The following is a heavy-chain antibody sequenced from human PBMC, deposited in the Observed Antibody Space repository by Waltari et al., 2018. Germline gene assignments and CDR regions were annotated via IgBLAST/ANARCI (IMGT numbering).Heavy chain of an antibody. V-gene: IGHV4-31*03. CDR1: GGSISSGGYY. J-gene: IGHJ5*02. D-gene: IGHD3-10*01. Sequence: QVQLQESGPGLVKPSQTLSLTCTVSGGSISSGGYYWSWIRQHPGKGLEWIGYIYYSGSTYYNPSLKSRVTISVDTSKNQFSLKLSSVTAADTAVYYCATSADGSGSWYNWFDPWGQGTLVTVSS. CDR2: IYYSGST. CDR3: ATSADGSGSWYNWFDP.